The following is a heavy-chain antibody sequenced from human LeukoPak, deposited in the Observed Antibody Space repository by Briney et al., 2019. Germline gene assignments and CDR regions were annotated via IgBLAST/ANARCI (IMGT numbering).Heavy chain of an antibody. Sequence: KTGGSLRLSCAASGFTFSSNNMGWVRQAPGKGLEWVSAISYTGGTTYYADSVKGRFTISRDNSKNTLYLQMNSLRAEDTAVYYCAKDVRYSYDYAYFDYWGQGTLVTVSS. J-gene: IGHJ4*02. CDR1: GFTFSSNN. D-gene: IGHD5-18*01. V-gene: IGHV3-23*01. CDR2: ISYTGGTT. CDR3: AKDVRYSYDYAYFDY.